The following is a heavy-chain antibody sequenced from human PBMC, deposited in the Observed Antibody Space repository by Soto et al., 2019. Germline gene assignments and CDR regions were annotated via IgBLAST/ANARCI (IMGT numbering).Heavy chain of an antibody. J-gene: IGHJ3*02. CDR2: INPNSGGT. Sequence: GASVKVSCKASGYTFTGYYLHWVRQAPGQGLEWMGWINPNSGGTNYAQKFQGRVTMTRDTSTSTAYMELRRLRSDDTAVYYCARSGYCSGGSCYSRYDAFDIWGQGTMVTVSS. D-gene: IGHD2-15*01. CDR1: GYTFTGYY. CDR3: ARSGYCSGGSCYSRYDAFDI. V-gene: IGHV1-2*02.